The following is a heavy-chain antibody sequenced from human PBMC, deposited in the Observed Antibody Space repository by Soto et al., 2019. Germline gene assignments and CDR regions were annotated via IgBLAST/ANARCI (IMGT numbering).Heavy chain of an antibody. J-gene: IGHJ4*02. CDR2: INHSGST. D-gene: IGHD2-15*01. CDR3: ARAKDIVVVVAATRNHYFDY. Sequence: SEALSLTCAVYGGSFSGYYWSWIRQPPGKGLEWIGEINHSGSTNYNPSLKSRVTISVDTSKNQFSLKLSSVTAADTAVYYCARAKDIVVVVAATRNHYFDYWGQGTLVTVSS. V-gene: IGHV4-34*01. CDR1: GGSFSGYY.